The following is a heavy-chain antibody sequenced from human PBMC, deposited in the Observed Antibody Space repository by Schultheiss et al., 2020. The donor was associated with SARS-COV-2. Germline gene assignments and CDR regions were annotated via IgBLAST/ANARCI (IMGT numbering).Heavy chain of an antibody. CDR1: GGTFSSYA. CDR2: ISAYNGNT. J-gene: IGHJ6*02. CDR3: ASPYCSSTSCSYTYYYYGMDV. Sequence: ASVKVSCKASGGTFSSYAISWVRQAPGQGLEWMGWISAYNGNTNYAQKLQGRVTMTTDTSTSTAYMELRSLRSDDTAVYYCASPYCSSTSCSYTYYYYGMDVWGQGTTVTVSS. D-gene: IGHD2-2*01. V-gene: IGHV1-18*01.